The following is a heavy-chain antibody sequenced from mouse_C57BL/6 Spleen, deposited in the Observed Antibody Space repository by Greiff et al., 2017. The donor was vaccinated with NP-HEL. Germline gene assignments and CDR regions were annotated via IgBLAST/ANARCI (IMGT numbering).Heavy chain of an antibody. CDR3: ARDFSWDGGCDD. Sequence: EVKLVESEGGLVQPGSSMKLSCTASGFTFSDYYMAWVRQVPEKGLEWVANINYDGSSTYYLDSLKSRFIISRDNAKNILYLQMSSLKSEDTATYDCARDFSWDGGCDDWGQGTTLTVSS. CDR2: INYDGSST. D-gene: IGHD4-1*01. J-gene: IGHJ2*01. V-gene: IGHV5-16*01. CDR1: GFTFSDYY.